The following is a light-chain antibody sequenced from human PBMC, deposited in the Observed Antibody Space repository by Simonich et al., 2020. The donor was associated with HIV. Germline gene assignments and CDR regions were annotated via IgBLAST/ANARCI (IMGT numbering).Light chain of an antibody. CDR3: QQSYSTPRT. CDR1: QGISSF. Sequence: IQMTQSPSSLSASVGDKATITCRASQGISSFLNWYQQKPGKAPKLLIYAASSLQSGVPSRFSGSGSGTDFTLTISSLQPEDFATYYCQQSYSTPRTFGQGTKVEIK. J-gene: IGKJ1*01. V-gene: IGKV1-39*01. CDR2: AAS.